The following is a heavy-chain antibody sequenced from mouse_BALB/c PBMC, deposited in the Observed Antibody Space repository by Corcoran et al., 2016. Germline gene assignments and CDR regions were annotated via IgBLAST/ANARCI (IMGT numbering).Heavy chain of an antibody. J-gene: IGHJ4*01. CDR3: ARGYDGYYDYYAMDY. V-gene: IGHV1S136*01. D-gene: IGHD2-3*01. Sequence: EVQLQQSGPELVKPGASVKMSCKASGYTFTSYVMHWVKQKPGQGLEWIGYINPYNDGTKYNEKFKGKATLTSDKSSSTAYMELSSLTSEDSAVYYGARGYDGYYDYYAMDYWGQGTSVTVSS. CDR1: GYTFTSYV. CDR2: INPYNDGT.